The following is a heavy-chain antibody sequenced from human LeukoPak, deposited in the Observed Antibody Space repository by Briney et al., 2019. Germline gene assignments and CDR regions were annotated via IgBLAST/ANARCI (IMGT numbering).Heavy chain of an antibody. Sequence: PGGSLRLSCAASGFTFDDYAMHWVRQAPGKGLEWVSLISGDGGSTYYADSVKGRFTISRDNSKNSLYLQMNSLRTEDTALYYCAKDIGCDYDSSGYVLGYWGQGTLVTVSS. D-gene: IGHD3-22*01. J-gene: IGHJ4*02. V-gene: IGHV3-43*02. CDR2: ISGDGGST. CDR3: AKDIGCDYDSSGYVLGY. CDR1: GFTFDDYA.